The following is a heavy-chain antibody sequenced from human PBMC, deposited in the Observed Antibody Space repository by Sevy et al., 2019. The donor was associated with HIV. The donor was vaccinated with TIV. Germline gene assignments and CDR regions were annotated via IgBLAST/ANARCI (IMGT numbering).Heavy chain of an antibody. D-gene: IGHD3-3*01. CDR3: HIDLYYYFWSGRGNWFDP. Sequence: GGSLRLSCAASGFTFSNAWMSWVRQAPGKGLEWAGRIKSKTDGGTTDYAAPVKGRFTISRDDSKNTLYLQMNSLKTEDTAVYYCHIDLYYYFWSGRGNWFDPWGQGTLVTVSS. V-gene: IGHV3-15*01. J-gene: IGHJ5*02. CDR2: IKSKTDGGTT. CDR1: GFTFSNAW.